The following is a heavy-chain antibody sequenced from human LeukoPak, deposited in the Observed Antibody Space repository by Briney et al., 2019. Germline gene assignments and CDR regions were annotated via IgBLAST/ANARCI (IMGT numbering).Heavy chain of an antibody. D-gene: IGHD5-12*01. V-gene: IGHV1-18*01. CDR2: ISAYNGNT. J-gene: IGHJ4*02. Sequence: GASVKVSCKASGYTFTSYGISWVRQAPGQGLEWMGWISAYNGNTNYAQKLQGRVTMTTDTSTSTAYMELWSLRSDDTAVYYCAREGYSGYDSPYFDYWGQGTLVTVSS. CDR3: AREGYSGYDSPYFDY. CDR1: GYTFTSYG.